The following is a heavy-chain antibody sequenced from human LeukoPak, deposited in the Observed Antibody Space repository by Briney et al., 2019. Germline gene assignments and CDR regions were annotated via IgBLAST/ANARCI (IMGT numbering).Heavy chain of an antibody. D-gene: IGHD5-12*01. J-gene: IGHJ4*02. Sequence: PGGSLRLSCAASGFTFSSYAMSWVRQAPGKGLEWVSAISGSGGSTYYADSVKGRFTISRDNSKNTLYLQMNSLRAEDTAVYCCAKGLIVATTYFDYWGQGTLVTVSS. CDR2: ISGSGGST. CDR3: AKGLIVATTYFDY. CDR1: GFTFSSYA. V-gene: IGHV3-23*01.